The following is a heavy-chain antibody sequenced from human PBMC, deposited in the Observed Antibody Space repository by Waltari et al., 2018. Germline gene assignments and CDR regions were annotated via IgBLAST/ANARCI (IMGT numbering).Heavy chain of an antibody. V-gene: IGHV3-30*18. D-gene: IGHD5-18*01. CDR1: GFSFSSYG. CDR2: IPYDGTNE. CDR3: AKAKAIESSYGYFDY. Sequence: QVQLVESGGGVVQPGRSMRLSCTSAGFSFSSYGLHWVRQAPGKGLEWVAGIPYDGTNEYFADSVKGRFTIFRDNSKNIQYLQMNSLRSEDTAVYYCAKAKAIESSYGYFDYWGQGIMVSVSS. J-gene: IGHJ4*02.